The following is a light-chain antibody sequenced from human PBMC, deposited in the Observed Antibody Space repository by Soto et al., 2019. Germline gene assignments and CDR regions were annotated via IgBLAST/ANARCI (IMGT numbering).Light chain of an antibody. J-gene: IGLJ2*01. CDR1: RSNIGSSI. Sequence: QSVLTQPPSLSGTPGQTVTISCIGSRSNIGSSIVHWYQQLPGTAPKHIIFSNDERPSGVPDRFSGSKSGTSASLAISGLQSDDEADYYCATWDDSLNGVVFGGGTKVTVL. CDR3: ATWDDSLNGVV. CDR2: SND. V-gene: IGLV1-44*01.